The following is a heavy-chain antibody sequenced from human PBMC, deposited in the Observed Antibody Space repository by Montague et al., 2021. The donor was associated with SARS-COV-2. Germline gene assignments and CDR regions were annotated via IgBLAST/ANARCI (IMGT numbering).Heavy chain of an antibody. CDR2: INTAGDT. D-gene: IGHD6-19*01. V-gene: IGHV3-13*04. Sequence: SLRLSCAASGFTFNSSDMHWARQATGKGLECVSIINTAGDTYYPGSVKGRFTISRDNAKNSLYLQVNSLRAGDTAVYYCARGDRTGWQTDYWGQGTLVTVSS. CDR3: ARGDRTGWQTDY. J-gene: IGHJ4*02. CDR1: GFTFNSSD.